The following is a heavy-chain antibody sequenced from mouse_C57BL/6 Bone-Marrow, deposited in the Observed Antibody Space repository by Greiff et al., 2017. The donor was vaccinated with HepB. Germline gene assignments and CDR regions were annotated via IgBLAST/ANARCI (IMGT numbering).Heavy chain of an antibody. Sequence: QVQLQQPGAELVMPGASVKLSCKASGYTFTSYWMHWVKQMPGQGLEWIGEIDPSDSYTNYNQKFKGKSTFTVDKSSSTAYMQLSSMTSEDSAVAYCARSGSYSVDYRGQGTTLTVSS. V-gene: IGHV1-69*01. CDR2: IDPSDSYT. CDR3: ARSGSYSVDY. CDR1: GYTFTSYW. J-gene: IGHJ2*01. D-gene: IGHD1-1*02.